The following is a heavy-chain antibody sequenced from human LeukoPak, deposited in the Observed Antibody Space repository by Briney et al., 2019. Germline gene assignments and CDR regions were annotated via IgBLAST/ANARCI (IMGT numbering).Heavy chain of an antibody. D-gene: IGHD1-26*01. V-gene: IGHV1-2*02. J-gene: IGHJ3*02. CDR2: INPSSGGT. CDR3: ARPIRGSYVEDAFDM. CDR1: GYNFSDYY. Sequence: ASVKVSCKTSGYNFSDYYLHWVRQAPGQGLEWMGWINPSSGGTKYVQKFQGRVTMTRDTSISTGYMELSRLRSDDTAVYYCARPIRGSYVEDAFDMWGQGTMVTVSA.